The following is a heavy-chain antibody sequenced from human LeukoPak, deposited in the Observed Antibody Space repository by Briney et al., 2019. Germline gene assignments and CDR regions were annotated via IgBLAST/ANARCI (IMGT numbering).Heavy chain of an antibody. Sequence: GGSLRLSCAASGFTFSSYWMHWVRQAPGKGLVWVSRINSDGSSTSYADSVKGRFTISRDNAKNTLYLQMNSLRAEDTAVYYCAGVRAVAGTRVYYFDYWGQGTLVTVSS. CDR1: GFTFSSYW. D-gene: IGHD6-19*01. CDR2: INSDGSST. V-gene: IGHV3-74*01. J-gene: IGHJ4*02. CDR3: AGVRAVAGTRVYYFDY.